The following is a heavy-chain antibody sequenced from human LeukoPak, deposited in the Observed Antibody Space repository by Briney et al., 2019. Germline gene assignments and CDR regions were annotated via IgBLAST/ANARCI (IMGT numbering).Heavy chain of an antibody. Sequence: PSETLSLTCTVSGGSISSYYWGWIRQPPGKGLEWIGYIYYSGSTNYNPSLKSRVTISADTSKNQFSLKLSSVTAADTAVYYCARVEQQLVLDYWGQGTLVTVSS. V-gene: IGHV4-59*01. CDR1: GGSISSYY. CDR2: IYYSGST. D-gene: IGHD6-13*01. J-gene: IGHJ4*02. CDR3: ARVEQQLVLDY.